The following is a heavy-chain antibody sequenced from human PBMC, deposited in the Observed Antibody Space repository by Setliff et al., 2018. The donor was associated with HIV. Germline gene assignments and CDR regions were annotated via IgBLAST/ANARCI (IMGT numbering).Heavy chain of an antibody. Sequence: GGSLRLSCAGSGFTFSDAWITWVRQAPGKGLEWLGRIKSKIDGETTDYAAPVKGRFTISRDDSKNTVYLHMNSLKTEDTAVYYCIWSGSRGLYYFDHWGQGTLVTVSS. CDR2: IKSKIDGETT. J-gene: IGHJ4*02. CDR3: IWSGSRGLYYFDH. V-gene: IGHV3-15*01. D-gene: IGHD3-10*01. CDR1: GFTFSDAW.